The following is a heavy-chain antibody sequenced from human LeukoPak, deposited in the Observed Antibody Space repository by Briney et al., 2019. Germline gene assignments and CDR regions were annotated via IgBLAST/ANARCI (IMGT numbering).Heavy chain of an antibody. CDR3: ARAPSQDSSGDY. CDR2: IYHSGST. V-gene: IGHV4-38-2*02. Sequence: SETLSLTCTVSGYPISSGYYWGWIRQPPGKGLEWIGSIYHSGSTYYSPSLKSRVSISVDTSKNQFSLKLSSVTAADTAVYYCARAPSQDSSGDYWGQGTLVTVSS. D-gene: IGHD6-19*01. J-gene: IGHJ4*02. CDR1: GYPISSGYY.